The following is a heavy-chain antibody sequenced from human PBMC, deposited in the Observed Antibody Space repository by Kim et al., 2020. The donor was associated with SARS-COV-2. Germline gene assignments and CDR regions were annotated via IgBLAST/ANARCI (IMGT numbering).Heavy chain of an antibody. J-gene: IGHJ3*02. Sequence: GGSLRLSCAASGFTFRNYWMTWVRQTPEKGLEWVANIKQDGSEKEYVDSVKGRFTIFRDNAKNSLYLQMNNLGAEDTAVYYCARDPYDYYSGINFFGAFDIWGQGTKVTVSS. D-gene: IGHD3-22*01. CDR1: GFTFRNYW. CDR2: IKQDGSEK. CDR3: ARDPYDYYSGINFFGAFDI. V-gene: IGHV3-7*01.